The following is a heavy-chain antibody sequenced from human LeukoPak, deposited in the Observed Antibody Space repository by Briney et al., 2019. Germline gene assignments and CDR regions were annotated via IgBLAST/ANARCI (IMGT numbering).Heavy chain of an antibody. V-gene: IGHV3-48*03. Sequence: GGSLRLSCAASGFTFSSYEMNWVRQAPGKGLEWVSYISSSGSTIYYADSVKGRFTISRDNSKNTLYLQMNSLRAEDTAVYYCAKIIAVAGSDAFDIWGQGTMVTVSS. D-gene: IGHD6-19*01. CDR3: AKIIAVAGSDAFDI. CDR1: GFTFSSYE. CDR2: ISSSGSTI. J-gene: IGHJ3*02.